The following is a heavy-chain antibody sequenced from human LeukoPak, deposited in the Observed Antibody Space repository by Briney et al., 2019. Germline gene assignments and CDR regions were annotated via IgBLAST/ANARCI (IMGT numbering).Heavy chain of an antibody. V-gene: IGHV3-30*04. D-gene: IGHD1-14*01. CDR2: ISFDGRNK. J-gene: IGHJ1*01. CDR1: GFNFSNYA. Sequence: SGGSLRLSCAASGFNFSNYALHWVRQAPGKGLEWVTVISFDGRNKYYADSVKGRFTISRDNSKNTLYLQMNSLRAEDTAVYYCATGEGIEYFQHWGQGTLVTVSS. CDR3: ATGEGIEYFQH.